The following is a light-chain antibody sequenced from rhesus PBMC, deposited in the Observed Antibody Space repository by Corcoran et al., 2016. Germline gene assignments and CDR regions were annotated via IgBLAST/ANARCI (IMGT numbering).Light chain of an antibody. V-gene: IGKV1-22*01. CDR1: QSISSW. Sequence: DIQMTQSPSSLSASVGDTVTITRRASQSISSWLDWYKQKPGKAPKLRIYKAASLQSGVPSRFRGSGSSTAFTLTISSLRPEDFAPSYCLQCSSSPLTFGGGTKVELK. J-gene: IGKJ4*01. CDR2: KAA. CDR3: LQCSSSPLT.